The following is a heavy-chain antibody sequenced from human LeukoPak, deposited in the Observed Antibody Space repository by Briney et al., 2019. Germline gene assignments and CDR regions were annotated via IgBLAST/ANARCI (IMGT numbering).Heavy chain of an antibody. J-gene: IGHJ4*02. Sequence: PSETLSLTCTVSGGSISISSYYWGWIRQPPGKGLEWIGSIYYSGTTYYNPSLKSRVTISVDTSKNQFSLKLTSVTAADTAVYYCARHGMQLKNFDYWGQGTLVTVSS. D-gene: IGHD5-24*01. CDR2: IYYSGTT. V-gene: IGHV4-39*01. CDR3: ARHGMQLKNFDY. CDR1: GGSISISSYY.